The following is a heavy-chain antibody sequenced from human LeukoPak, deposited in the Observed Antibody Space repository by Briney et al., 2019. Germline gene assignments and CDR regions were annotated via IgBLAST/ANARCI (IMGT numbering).Heavy chain of an antibody. Sequence: GGSLRLSCAASGFTSSSFAMSWVRQTPGKGLEWVSAISGSGVKTHYADSVKGRFTISRDNSKNTLYLQMNSLGAEDTAVYYCAKDPLRDGYNGAFGSWGQGTLVTVSS. D-gene: IGHD5-24*01. V-gene: IGHV3-23*01. J-gene: IGHJ4*02. CDR2: ISGSGVKT. CDR1: GFTSSSFA. CDR3: AKDPLRDGYNGAFGS.